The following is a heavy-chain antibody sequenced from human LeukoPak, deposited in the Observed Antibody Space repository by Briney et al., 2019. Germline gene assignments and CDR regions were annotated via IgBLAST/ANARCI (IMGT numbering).Heavy chain of an antibody. CDR3: VRHINGFDI. CDR1: GLTVSTSW. Sequence: GGSLRLSCAASGLTVSTSWMHWVRHAPGQGLLWVSCINSDDSKTTYADSVKGRFTISRDNAKNTLSLQMNRLRAEDTGVYYCVRHINGFDIWGQGTMVTVSS. J-gene: IGHJ3*02. CDR2: INSDDSKT. D-gene: IGHD2-21*01. V-gene: IGHV3-74*03.